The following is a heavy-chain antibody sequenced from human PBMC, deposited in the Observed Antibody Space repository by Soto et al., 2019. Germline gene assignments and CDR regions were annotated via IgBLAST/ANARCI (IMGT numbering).Heavy chain of an antibody. D-gene: IGHD1-26*01. CDR2: IYYSGST. CDR1: GGSISSYY. Sequence: LSLTCTVSGGSISSYYWSWIRQPPGKGLEWIGYIYYSGSTNYNPSLKSRGTMSVDTSKNQVSLKVNSVTAADTAVYFCARGGTRSTDLLTYWGQGTQVTVSS. V-gene: IGHV4-59*08. CDR3: ARGGTRSTDLLTY. J-gene: IGHJ4*02.